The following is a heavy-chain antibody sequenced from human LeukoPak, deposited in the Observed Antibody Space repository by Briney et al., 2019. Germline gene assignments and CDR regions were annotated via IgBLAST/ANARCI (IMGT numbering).Heavy chain of an antibody. Sequence: PGGSLRLSCAASGFTFDDYAMHWVRQAPGKGLEWVSGISWNSGSIGYADSVKGRFTISRDNAKNSLYLQMNSLRAGDTALYYCARFGESPYYYYYYGMDVWGQGTTVTVSS. J-gene: IGHJ6*02. CDR2: ISWNSGSI. CDR1: GFTFDDYA. CDR3: ARFGESPYYYYYYGMDV. V-gene: IGHV3-9*01. D-gene: IGHD3-16*01.